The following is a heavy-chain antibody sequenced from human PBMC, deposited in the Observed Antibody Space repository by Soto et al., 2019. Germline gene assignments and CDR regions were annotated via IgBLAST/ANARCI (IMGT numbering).Heavy chain of an antibody. CDR3: VSSLNYDFWRDGGRHFYFDY. CDR1: GGSISSSYW. V-gene: IGHV4-4*02. D-gene: IGHD3-3*01. Sequence: QVQLQGSGPGLVKPSGTLSLTCAVSGGSISSSYWWNWVRQTPRGGLEWIGEIYHGGTTNYNPSLKNRVTISVDKSKNQFSLKLTSVTAADTAVYYCVSSLNYDFWRDGGRHFYFDYWGRGILATVSS. CDR2: IYHGGTT. J-gene: IGHJ4*02.